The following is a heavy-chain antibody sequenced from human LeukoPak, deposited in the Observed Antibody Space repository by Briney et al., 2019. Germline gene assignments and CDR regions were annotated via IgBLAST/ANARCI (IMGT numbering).Heavy chain of an antibody. CDR3: AREYSHSPGDY. CDR1: GFTFSSYA. Sequence: GGSLRLSCAASGFTFSSYAMSWVRQAPGKGLEWVSSISSSSSYIYYADSVKGRFTISRDNAKNPLYLQMNSLRAEDTAVYYCAREYSHSPGDYWGQGTLVTVSS. D-gene: IGHD5-18*01. V-gene: IGHV3-21*01. J-gene: IGHJ4*02. CDR2: ISSSSSYI.